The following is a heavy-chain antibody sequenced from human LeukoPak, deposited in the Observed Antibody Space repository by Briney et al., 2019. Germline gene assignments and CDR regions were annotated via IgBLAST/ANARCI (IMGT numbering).Heavy chain of an antibody. Sequence: GRSLRLPCAASGFTFDDYAMHWVRQAPGKGLEWVSGISWNSGSIGYADSVKGRFTISRDNAKNSLYLQMNSLRAEDTALYYCAKVLSSGWLDNFDYWGQGNLVTVSS. CDR1: GFTFDDYA. CDR2: ISWNSGSI. D-gene: IGHD6-19*01. J-gene: IGHJ4*02. V-gene: IGHV3-9*01. CDR3: AKVLSSGWLDNFDY.